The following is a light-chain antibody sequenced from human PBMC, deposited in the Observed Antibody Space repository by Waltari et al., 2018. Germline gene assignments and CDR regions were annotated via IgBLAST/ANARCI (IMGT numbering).Light chain of an antibody. Sequence: DVVLTQSPPSLPVTLGQPASISCRSSQGLVFSDGNIYLNWFHQRPGQSPRRLIYKISDRDSGVPDRFSGSGSGTDFTLKISRVEAEDVGVYYCMQGTHWPWTFGQGTKVEIK. J-gene: IGKJ1*01. V-gene: IGKV2-30*01. CDR3: MQGTHWPWT. CDR2: KIS. CDR1: QGLVFSDGNIY.